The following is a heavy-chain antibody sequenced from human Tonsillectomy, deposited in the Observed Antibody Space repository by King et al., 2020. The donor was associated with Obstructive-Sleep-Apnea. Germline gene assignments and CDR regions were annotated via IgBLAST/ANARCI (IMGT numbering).Heavy chain of an antibody. CDR2: ISGSGGNT. V-gene: IGHV3-23*04. J-gene: IGHJ6*02. CDR1: GFTFSYYA. CDR3: VNDERYHPWEGYYYGMDV. Sequence: QLVQSGGGLVRPGGSLRLSCAASGFTFSYYAMSWVRQAPGKGLEWVSAISGSGGNTYYADSVKGRVTISRDNSKNTMYLQMNSLIAEDTALYYCVNDERYHPWEGYYYGMDVWGQGTTVTVSS. D-gene: IGHD1-26*01.